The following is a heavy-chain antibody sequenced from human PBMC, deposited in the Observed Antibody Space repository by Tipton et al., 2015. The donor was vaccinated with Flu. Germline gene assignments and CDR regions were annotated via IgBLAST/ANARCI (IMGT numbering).Heavy chain of an antibody. CDR2: IYPGDSDT. J-gene: IGHJ3*02. D-gene: IGHD3-22*01. CDR3: ARHQYYYDSSGYLPIDAFDI. V-gene: IGHV5-51*01. CDR1: GYSFTSYW. Sequence: QLVQSGAEVKKPGESLKISCKGSGYSFTSYWIGWVRQMPGKGLEWMGTIYPGDSDTRYSPSFQGQVTISADKSISPAYLQWSSLKASDTAMYYCARHQYYYDSSGYLPIDAFDIWGQGTMVTVSS.